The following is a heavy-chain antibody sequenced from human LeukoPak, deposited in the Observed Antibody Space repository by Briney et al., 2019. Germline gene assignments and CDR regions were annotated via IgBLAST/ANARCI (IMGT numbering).Heavy chain of an antibody. CDR2: ISSSGSTI. D-gene: IGHD6-13*01. CDR1: GFTFSDYY. CDR3: ARVGQQLVPQFDY. Sequence: PGGSLRLSCAASGFTFSDYYMSWIRQAPGKGLEWVSYISSSGSTIYYADSVKGRFTISRDNAENSLYLQMNSLRAEDTAVYYCARVGQQLVPQFDYWGQGTLDTVSS. J-gene: IGHJ4*02. V-gene: IGHV3-11*01.